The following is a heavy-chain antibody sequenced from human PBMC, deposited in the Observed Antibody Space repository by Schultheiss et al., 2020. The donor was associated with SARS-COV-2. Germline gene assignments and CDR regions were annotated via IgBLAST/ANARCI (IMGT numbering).Heavy chain of an antibody. J-gene: IGHJ6*02. D-gene: IGHD2-15*01. CDR3: ARGGYCSGGSCYLEDYYYGMDV. Sequence: GGSLRLSCAASGFTFSSYWMSWVRQAPGKGLEWVAVIWYDGSNKYYADSVKGRFTISRDNSKNTLYLQMNSLRAEDTAVYYCARGGYCSGGSCYLEDYYYGMDVWGQGTTVTVSS. CDR1: GFTFSSYW. CDR2: IWYDGSNK. V-gene: IGHV3-33*08.